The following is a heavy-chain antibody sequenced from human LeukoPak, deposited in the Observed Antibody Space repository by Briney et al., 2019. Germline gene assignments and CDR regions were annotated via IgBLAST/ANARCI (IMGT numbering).Heavy chain of an antibody. V-gene: IGHV4-39*02. CDR2: MYYNGAI. CDR1: GASVGSSSYY. Sequence: KPSETLSLTCTVSGASVGSSSYYWGWIRQTPERGLEWIVSMYYNGAIYYNPSLKSRVSISTDKAKNLFYLKLSSVTAADTAVYYCASHYVWGSYRYIDNWGQGTLVTVSS. J-gene: IGHJ4*02. D-gene: IGHD3-16*02. CDR3: ASHYVWGSYRYIDN.